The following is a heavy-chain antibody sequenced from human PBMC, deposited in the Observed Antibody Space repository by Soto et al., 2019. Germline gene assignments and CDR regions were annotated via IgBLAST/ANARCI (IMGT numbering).Heavy chain of an antibody. D-gene: IGHD5-12*01. V-gene: IGHV4-39*01. J-gene: IGHJ4*02. CDR3: ARAPSDYPFDY. CDR1: GGSISSSSYY. Sequence: SATMSLTCTVSGGSISSSSYYWGWIRQPPGKGLEWIESIYYSESTYYNPSLKSRVTISVDTSKNQFSLKLSSVTAADTAVYYCARAPSDYPFDYWGQGTQVTVAS. CDR2: IYYSEST.